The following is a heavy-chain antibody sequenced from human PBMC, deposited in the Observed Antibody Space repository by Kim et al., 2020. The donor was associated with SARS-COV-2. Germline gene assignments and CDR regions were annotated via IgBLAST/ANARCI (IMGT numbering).Heavy chain of an antibody. Sequence: SETLSLTCAVYGGSFSGYYWSWIRQPPGKGLEWIGEINHSGSTNYNPSLKSRVTIAVDTSKNQFSLKLHSVTAADTAVYYCARGTKPPITFGGVIASARGAYFDIWGQGTMVTVSS. CDR2: INHSGST. CDR3: ARGTKPPITFGGVIASARGAYFDI. D-gene: IGHD3-16*02. V-gene: IGHV4-34*01. J-gene: IGHJ3*02. CDR1: GGSFSGYY.